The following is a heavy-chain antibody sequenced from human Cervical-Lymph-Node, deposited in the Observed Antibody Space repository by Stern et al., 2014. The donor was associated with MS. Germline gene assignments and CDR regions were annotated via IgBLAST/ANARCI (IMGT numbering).Heavy chain of an antibody. D-gene: IGHD3-10*01. CDR2: TYPSGSTYAGGST. J-gene: IGHJ5*02. CDR3: ARVLVRGVVGYNWFDP. V-gene: IGHV4-31*03. CDR1: GGSITSGAYY. Sequence: QLQLQESGPGLVKPSQTLSLTCSVSGGSITSGAYYWSWIRQHPGKGLEXIGYTYPSGSTYAGGSTYYNPSLRSRVLISLDTSKDQFSLRLSSVTAADTAVYYCARVLVRGVVGYNWFDPWGQGILVTVSS.